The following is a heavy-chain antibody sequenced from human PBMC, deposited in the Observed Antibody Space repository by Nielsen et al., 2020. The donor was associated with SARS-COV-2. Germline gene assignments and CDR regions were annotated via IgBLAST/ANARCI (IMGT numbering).Heavy chain of an antibody. CDR1: GIPVRSFD. CDR2: IYKGGTS. J-gene: IGHJ4*02. Sequence: GESLKISCAVSGIPVRSFDMTWVRQAPGKGLEWVSFIYKGGTSYYADSVRGRFTISRDNAGNSLFLHMDSLRDEVTAVYYCVRHREWAFDLWGQGTLVTVSS. D-gene: IGHD3-3*01. CDR3: VRHREWAFDL. V-gene: IGHV3-66*04.